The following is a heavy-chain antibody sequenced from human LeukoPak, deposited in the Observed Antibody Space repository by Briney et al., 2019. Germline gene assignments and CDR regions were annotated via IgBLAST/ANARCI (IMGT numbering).Heavy chain of an antibody. CDR1: GYTFTSYG. Sequence: ASVKVSCKASGYTFTSYGISWVRQAPGQGLEWMGWISAYNGNTNYAQKLQGRVTMTTDTSTSTAYMELRSLRSDDTAVYYCARERGPLSRRSQPFDYWGQGTLVPVSS. V-gene: IGHV1-18*01. D-gene: IGHD3-10*01. J-gene: IGHJ4*02. CDR3: ARERGPLSRRSQPFDY. CDR2: ISAYNGNT.